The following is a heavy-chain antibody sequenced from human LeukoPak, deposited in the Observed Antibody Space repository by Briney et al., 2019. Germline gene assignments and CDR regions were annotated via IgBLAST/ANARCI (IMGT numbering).Heavy chain of an antibody. V-gene: IGHV4-31*03. Sequence: SETLSLTCTVSGGSISSGGYYWSWIRQHPGKGLEWIGYIYYSGSTYYNPSLKSRVTISVDTSKNQFSLKLSSVTAADTAIYYCTRESGAFSPFGFWGQGTLVTVSS. CDR1: GGSISSGGYY. CDR3: TRESGAFSPFGF. D-gene: IGHD1-26*01. CDR2: IYYSGST. J-gene: IGHJ4*02.